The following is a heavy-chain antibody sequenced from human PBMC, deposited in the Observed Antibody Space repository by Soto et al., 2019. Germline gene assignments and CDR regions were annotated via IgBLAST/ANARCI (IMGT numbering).Heavy chain of an antibody. D-gene: IGHD6-19*01. CDR2: LSDEGTNK. V-gene: IGHV3-30*03. J-gene: IGHJ6*02. Sequence: PGGSLRLSCAVSGFIVSDFDMHWVRQAPGKGLEWVAVLSDEGTNKYYADSVQGRFTVSREDSRNTVYLRMTSLRPDDTATYYCARDXVQSRDWTGFRLRYYALDVWGRGTTVTVYS. CDR1: GFIVSDFD. CDR3: ARDXVQSRDWTGFRLRYYALDV.